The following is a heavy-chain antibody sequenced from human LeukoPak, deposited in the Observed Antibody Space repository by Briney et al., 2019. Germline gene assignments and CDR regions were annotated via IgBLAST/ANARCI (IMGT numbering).Heavy chain of an antibody. V-gene: IGHV3-66*01. CDR1: GFTVSSNY. CDR3: ASNVLLWFGSVDYYYYGMDV. J-gene: IGHJ6*02. Sequence: PGGSLRLSCAASGFTVSSNYMSWVRQAPGKGLEWVSVIYSGGSTYYADSVKGRFTISRDNSKNTLYLQMNSLRAGDTAVYYCASNVLLWFGSVDYYYYGMDVWGQGTTVTVSS. CDR2: IYSGGST. D-gene: IGHD3-10*01.